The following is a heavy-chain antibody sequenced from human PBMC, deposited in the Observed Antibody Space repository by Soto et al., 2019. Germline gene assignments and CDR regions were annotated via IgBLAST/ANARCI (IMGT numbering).Heavy chain of an antibody. V-gene: IGHV1-69*02. CDR2: IIPILGIA. Sequence: SVKVSCKASGGTFSSYTISWVRQAPGQGLEWMGRIIPILGIANYAQKFQGRVTITADKSTSTAYMELSSLRSEDTAVYYCARVSGYSGYEFEYWGQGTLVTVSS. CDR3: ARVSGYSGYEFEY. J-gene: IGHJ4*02. CDR1: GGTFSSYT. D-gene: IGHD5-12*01.